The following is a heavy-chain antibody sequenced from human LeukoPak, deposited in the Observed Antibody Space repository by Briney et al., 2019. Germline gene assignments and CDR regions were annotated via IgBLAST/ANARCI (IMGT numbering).Heavy chain of an antibody. J-gene: IGHJ4*02. CDR3: ARYTSSYFFDY. Sequence: GGSLRLSCAASGFTFSNYPMHWVRQAPVKGLEWLAVISYDGGNTDYADSVKGRFTISRDNSKNTVYLQMNNLRGDDSGVYYWARYTSSYFFDYWGQGTLVTVSS. V-gene: IGHV3-30*14. CDR2: ISYDGGNT. CDR1: GFTFSNYP. D-gene: IGHD2-2*01.